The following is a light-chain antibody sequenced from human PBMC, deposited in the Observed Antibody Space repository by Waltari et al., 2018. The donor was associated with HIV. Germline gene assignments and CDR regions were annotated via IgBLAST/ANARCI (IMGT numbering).Light chain of an antibody. J-gene: IGKJ2*01. CDR2: AAS. Sequence: DIQMTQSPSSLSASVGDRVTITCRASQSISSYLNWYQQKPGKAPKLLIYAASSLQSGGPSRFSGSGSGTDFTLTISSLQHEDFATYYCQQSYSTPYTFGQGTKLEIK. CDR1: QSISSY. V-gene: IGKV1-39*01. CDR3: QQSYSTPYT.